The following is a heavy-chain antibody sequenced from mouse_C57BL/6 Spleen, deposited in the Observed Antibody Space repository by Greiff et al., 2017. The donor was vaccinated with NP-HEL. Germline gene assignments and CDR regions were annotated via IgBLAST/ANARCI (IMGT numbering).Heavy chain of an antibody. Sequence: DVHLVESGGDLVKPGGSLKLSCAASGFTFSSYGMSWVRQTPDKRLEWVATISSGGSYTYYPDSVKGRFTISRDNAKNTLYLQMSSLKSEDTAMYYCARQGGYYYGSSYTYAMDYWGQGTSVTVSS. V-gene: IGHV5-6*01. D-gene: IGHD1-1*01. CDR3: ARQGGYYYGSSYTYAMDY. CDR2: ISSGGSYT. J-gene: IGHJ4*01. CDR1: GFTFSSYG.